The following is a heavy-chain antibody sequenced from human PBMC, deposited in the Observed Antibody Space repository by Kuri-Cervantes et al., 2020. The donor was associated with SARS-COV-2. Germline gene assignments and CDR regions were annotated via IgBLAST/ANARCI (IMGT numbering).Heavy chain of an antibody. V-gene: IGHV3-23*01. D-gene: IGHD3-22*01. J-gene: IGHJ4*02. CDR1: GFTFSSYA. CDR3: EKDQFQYDTAGYFDY. Sequence: GGSLRLSCEAFGFTFSSYAMSWVRQAPGKGLEWVAGISYSGDITDHADSVEGRFTISRDNSKNTLYLQIHSLRADDTAVYYCEKDQFQYDTAGYFDYWGQGTLVTVSS. CDR2: ISYSGDIT.